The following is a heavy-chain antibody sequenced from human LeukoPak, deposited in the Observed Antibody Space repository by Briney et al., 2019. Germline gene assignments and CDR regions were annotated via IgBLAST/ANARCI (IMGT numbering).Heavy chain of an antibody. CDR1: GGSISSSSYY. V-gene: IGHV4-61*05. D-gene: IGHD6-19*01. J-gene: IGHJ4*02. CDR3: ATVASGWYPHY. CDR2: IDSSGIT. Sequence: PSETLSLTCTVSGGSISSSSYYWGWIRQPPGKGLEWIGYIDSSGITNYNSSLNSRVTISLDTSQNQFSLKLNSVTAADTAVYYCATVASGWYPHYWGQGALVTVAS.